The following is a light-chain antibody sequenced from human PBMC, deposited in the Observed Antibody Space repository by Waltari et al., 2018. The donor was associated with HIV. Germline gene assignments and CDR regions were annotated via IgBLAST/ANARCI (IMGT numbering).Light chain of an antibody. V-gene: IGKV4-1*01. Sequence: DIVMTQSPDSLAVSLGERATINCKSSQSVLYSSNNKNYLAWYQQKPGQPPKLLIYWASTRESGFPDRFSGSGSGTDFTLTISSLQAEDVAVYYCQQYYSTRTFGQGTKLEIK. CDR2: WAS. CDR3: QQYYSTRT. J-gene: IGKJ2*01. CDR1: QSVLYSSNNKNY.